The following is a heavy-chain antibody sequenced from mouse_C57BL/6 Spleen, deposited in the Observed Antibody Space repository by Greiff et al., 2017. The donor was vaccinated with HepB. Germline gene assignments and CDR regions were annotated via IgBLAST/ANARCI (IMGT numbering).Heavy chain of an antibody. D-gene: IGHD2-4*01. V-gene: IGHV1-26*01. CDR2: INPNNGGT. Sequence: EVQLQQSGPELVKPGASVKISCKASGYTFTDYYMNWVKQSHGKSLEWIGDINPNNGGTSYNQKFKGKATLTVDKSSSTAYMELRSLTSEDSAVYYCARRRPYDYDDGAFDYWGQGTTLTVSS. CDR3: ARRRPYDYDDGAFDY. J-gene: IGHJ2*01. CDR1: GYTFTDYY.